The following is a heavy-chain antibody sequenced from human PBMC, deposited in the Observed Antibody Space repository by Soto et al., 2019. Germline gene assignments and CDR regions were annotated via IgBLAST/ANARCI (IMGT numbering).Heavy chain of an antibody. Sequence: QMQLVQSGPEVKKPGTSVKVSCKASGFTFTSSAMPWVRQARGQRLEWIGWIVVGSGNTTYAQKFQERVSITRDMSTRTAYMELSSLRSEETAVYYCAAGVTYDGNFDIWGQGTMVTVSS. D-gene: IGHD5-12*01. CDR2: IVVGSGNT. CDR3: AAGVTYDGNFDI. J-gene: IGHJ3*02. CDR1: GFTFTSSA. V-gene: IGHV1-58*02.